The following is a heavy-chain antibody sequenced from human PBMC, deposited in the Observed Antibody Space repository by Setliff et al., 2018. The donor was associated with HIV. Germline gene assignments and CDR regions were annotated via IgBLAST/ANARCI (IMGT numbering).Heavy chain of an antibody. D-gene: IGHD3-9*01. J-gene: IGHJ3*02. CDR3: ARDYVLRYFDWVWGGDDAFDI. V-gene: IGHV3-7*05. Sequence: GGSLRLSCAASGFTFSSYWMSWVRQAPGKGLEWVANIKQDGSEKYYVDSVKGRFTISRDNAKTSLYLQMNSLRAEDTAVYYCARDYVLRYFDWVWGGDDAFDIWGQGTMVTVSS. CDR1: GFTFSSYW. CDR2: IKQDGSEK.